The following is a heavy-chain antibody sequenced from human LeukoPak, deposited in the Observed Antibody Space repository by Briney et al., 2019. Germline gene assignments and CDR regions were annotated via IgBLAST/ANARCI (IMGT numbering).Heavy chain of an antibody. D-gene: IGHD4-17*01. Sequence: SETPSLTCTVSGGSISSSSYYWGWIRQPPGTGLEWIGSIYYSGSTYYNPSLKSRVTISVDTSKNQFSLKLSSVTAADTAVYYCARRNFRGDYSYYFDYWGQGTLVTVSS. CDR1: GGSISSSSYY. CDR2: IYYSGST. CDR3: ARRNFRGDYSYYFDY. J-gene: IGHJ4*02. V-gene: IGHV4-39*01.